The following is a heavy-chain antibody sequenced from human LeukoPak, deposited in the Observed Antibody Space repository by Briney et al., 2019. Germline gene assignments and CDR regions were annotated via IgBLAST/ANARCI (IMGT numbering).Heavy chain of an antibody. V-gene: IGHV3-48*03. CDR3: AIDSLGVPFDY. Sequence: PGGSLRLSCAASGFTFSSYEMNWVRQAPGKGLEWVSYISSSGSTIYYADSVKGRFTISRDNAKNSLYLQMNSLRAEDTAVYYCAIDSLGVPFDYWGQGTLVTVSS. CDR1: GFTFSSYE. J-gene: IGHJ4*02. CDR2: ISSSGSTI. D-gene: IGHD3-16*02.